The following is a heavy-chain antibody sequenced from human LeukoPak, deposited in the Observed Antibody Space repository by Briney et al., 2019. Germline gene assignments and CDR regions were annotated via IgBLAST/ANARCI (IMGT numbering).Heavy chain of an antibody. D-gene: IGHD2-15*01. CDR1: GGTFSSYA. J-gene: IGHJ4*02. CDR3: ARGYDCSGGSCYSFDY. V-gene: IGHV1-69*01. CDR2: IIPIFGTA. Sequence: SVKVSCKASGGTFSSYAISWVRQAPGQGLEWMGGIIPIFGTANYAQKFQGRVTITADESTSTAYMELSSLRSEDTAVYYCARGYDCSGGSCYSFDYCGQGTLVTVSS.